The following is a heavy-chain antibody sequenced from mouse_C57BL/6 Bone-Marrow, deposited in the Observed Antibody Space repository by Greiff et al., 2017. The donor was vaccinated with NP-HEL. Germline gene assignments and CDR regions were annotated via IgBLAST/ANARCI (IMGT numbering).Heavy chain of an antibody. CDR3: ERHDYYGSSYAMDY. Sequence: EVQVVESGGGLVQPGGSLKLSCAASGFTFSDYGMAWVRQAPRKGPEWVAFISNLAYSIYYADTVTGRFTISRANAKNTLYLERSSLRSEDTAMYFCERHDYYGSSYAMDYWGQGTSVTVSS. V-gene: IGHV5-15*01. J-gene: IGHJ4*01. CDR2: ISNLAYSI. CDR1: GFTFSDYG. D-gene: IGHD1-1*01.